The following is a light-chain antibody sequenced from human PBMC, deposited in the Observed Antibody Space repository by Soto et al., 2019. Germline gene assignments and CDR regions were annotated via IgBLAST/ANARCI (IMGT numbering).Light chain of an antibody. CDR2: DVN. J-gene: IGLJ3*02. CDR1: SSDVGGYNY. Sequence: QSALTQPRSVSGSPGQSVTISCTGTSSDVGGYNYVSWYQQHPDKAPKLMISDVNKRPPGVPDRFSGSKSGNTASLTISGLQAEDEADYYCCSYAGTYTWVFGGGTKLTVL. V-gene: IGLV2-11*01. CDR3: CSYAGTYTWV.